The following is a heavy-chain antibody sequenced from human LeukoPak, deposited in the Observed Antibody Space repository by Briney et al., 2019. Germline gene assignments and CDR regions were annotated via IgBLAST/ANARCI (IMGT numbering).Heavy chain of an antibody. CDR2: ISYDGSNK. V-gene: IGHV3-30*04. Sequence: GGSLRLSCAASGFTFSSYAMHWVRQAPGKGLEWVAVISYDGSNKYYADSVKGRFTISRDNSKNTLYLQMNSLRAEDTAVYYCARDSPPDLFTRIAVSGTGLVDYWGQGTLVTVSS. J-gene: IGHJ4*02. D-gene: IGHD6-19*01. CDR1: GFTFSSYA. CDR3: ARDSPPDLFTRIAVSGTGLVDY.